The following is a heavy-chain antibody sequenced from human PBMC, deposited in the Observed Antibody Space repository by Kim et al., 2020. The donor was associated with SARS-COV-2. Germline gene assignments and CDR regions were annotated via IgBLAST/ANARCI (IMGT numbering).Heavy chain of an antibody. V-gene: IGHV3-64*01. CDR1: GYTFRDYA. CDR3: ARGRGSGWYYLDS. CDR2: INSNGGST. D-gene: IGHD6-19*01. J-gene: IGHJ4*02. Sequence: GGSLRLSCAGSGYTFRDYAMYWVRQAPGKGLEYVSLINSNGGSTHYANSVKGRFTISRDNSKNTLYLQMGSLRPEDTAVYYCARGRGSGWYYLDSWGQGTLVPVSS.